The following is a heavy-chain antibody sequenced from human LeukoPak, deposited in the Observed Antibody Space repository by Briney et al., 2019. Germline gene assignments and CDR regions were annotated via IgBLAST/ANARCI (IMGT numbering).Heavy chain of an antibody. CDR1: GGSISSYY. J-gene: IGHJ6*03. CDR2: IYYSGST. V-gene: IGHV4-59*01. Sequence: SETLSLTCTVSGGSISSYYWSWIRQPPGKGLEWIGYIYYSGSTNYNPFLKSRVTISVDTSKNQFSLKMSSVTAADTAVYFCARGGPPGYYYDYYMDVWGKGTTVTISS. CDR3: ARGGPPGYYYDYYMDV.